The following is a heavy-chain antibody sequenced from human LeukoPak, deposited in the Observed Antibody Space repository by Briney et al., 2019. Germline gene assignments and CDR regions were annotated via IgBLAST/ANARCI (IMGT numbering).Heavy chain of an antibody. CDR3: ARGSGMDV. J-gene: IGHJ6*02. Sequence: GGSLRLSCEASGFTFSSYWMHWVRQVPGKGMVSVSRLKSDGSTPSYADSVKGRFTISRDNAKNTLYLQMNSLRAEDTAVYYCARGSGMDVWSQGTTVTVSS. CDR2: LKSDGSTP. V-gene: IGHV3-74*01. CDR1: GFTFSSYW.